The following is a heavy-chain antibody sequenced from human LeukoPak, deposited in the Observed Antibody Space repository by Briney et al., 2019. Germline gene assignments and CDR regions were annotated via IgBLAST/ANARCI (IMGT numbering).Heavy chain of an antibody. CDR2: TYYGGST. Sequence: SETLSLTCTVSGGSISSSDYYWGWIRQPPGKGLEWIGSTYYGGSTYYNPSLKSRVTISVDTSMNQFSLKLSFVTTADTAVYYCARALGYCSGGSCTRGYNWFDPWGQGTLVTVPS. CDR3: ARALGYCSGGSCTRGYNWFDP. D-gene: IGHD2-15*01. V-gene: IGHV4-39*01. CDR1: GGSISSSDYY. J-gene: IGHJ5*02.